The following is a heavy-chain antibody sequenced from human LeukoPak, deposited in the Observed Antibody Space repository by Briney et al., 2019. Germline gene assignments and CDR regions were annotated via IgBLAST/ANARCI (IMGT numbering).Heavy chain of an antibody. D-gene: IGHD3-10*01. J-gene: IGHJ5*02. CDR3: ARIPKITMVRGVKLRWFDP. CDR1: GYSISSGYN. CDR2: INHSGST. Sequence: SETLSITCTVSGYSISSGYNWGWIRQHPGKGLEWSGDINHSGSTNYNPSLKSRVTISVDTSKNQFSLKLSSVTAADTAVYYCARIPKITMVRGVKLRWFDPWGQGTLVTVSS. V-gene: IGHV4-38-2*02.